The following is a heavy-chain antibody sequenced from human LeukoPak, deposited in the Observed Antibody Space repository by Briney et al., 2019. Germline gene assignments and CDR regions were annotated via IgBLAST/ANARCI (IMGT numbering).Heavy chain of an antibody. CDR3: ASSGATSDY. CDR1: GFTFSSYS. J-gene: IGHJ4*02. CDR2: ISSSSSTI. V-gene: IGHV3-48*04. D-gene: IGHD3-10*01. Sequence: GGSLRLSCAASGFTFSSYSMNWVRQAPGKGLEWVSYISSSSSTIYYADSVKGRFTISRDNAKNSLYLQMNSLRAEDTAVYYCASSGATSDYWGQGTLVTVSS.